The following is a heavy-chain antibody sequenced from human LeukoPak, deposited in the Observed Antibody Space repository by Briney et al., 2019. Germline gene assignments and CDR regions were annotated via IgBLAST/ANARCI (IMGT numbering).Heavy chain of an antibody. J-gene: IGHJ6*02. Sequence: PSETLSLTCAVYGGSFSGYYWSWIRQPPGKGLEWIGYIYYSGSTNYNPSLKSRVTISVDTSKNQFSLKLSSVTAADTAVYYCARQREVTYYYYYYGMDVWGQGTTVTVSS. CDR1: GGSFSGYY. CDR2: IYYSGST. V-gene: IGHV4-59*08. D-gene: IGHD4-4*01. CDR3: ARQREVTYYYYYYGMDV.